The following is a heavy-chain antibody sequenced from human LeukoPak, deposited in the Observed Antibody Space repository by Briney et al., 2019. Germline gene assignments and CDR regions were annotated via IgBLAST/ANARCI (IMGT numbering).Heavy chain of an antibody. CDR3: ARYGSGTSYITNYFDY. CDR1: GFTFSSYS. Sequence: GGSLRLSCAASGFTFSSYSINGVRQAPGKGREWLSYISIYSRTIYYADTVKGRYPICRDNAKNSMYLQMKSLRDEDTAVYYCARYGSGTSYITNYFDYWGQGTLVTVSS. V-gene: IGHV3-48*02. CDR2: ISIYSRTI. J-gene: IGHJ4*02. D-gene: IGHD3-10*01.